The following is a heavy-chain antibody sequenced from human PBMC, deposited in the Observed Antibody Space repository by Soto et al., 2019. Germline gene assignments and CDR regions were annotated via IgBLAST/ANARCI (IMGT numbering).Heavy chain of an antibody. CDR1: GFSFSTHG. CDR3: ARDDLYVDHGLDL. CDR2: IVNDGSEQ. D-gene: IGHD3-10*02. V-gene: IGHV3-33*01. J-gene: IGHJ5*02. Sequence: QVQLVESGGGVVRPGRSLRLSCAATGFSFSTHGMHWVRQAPGKGLEWVAVIVNDGSEQQYADSVKGRFTISRDNARNILYLQMNNLRAEDTALYYCARDDLYVDHGLDLWGQGTLVTVSS.